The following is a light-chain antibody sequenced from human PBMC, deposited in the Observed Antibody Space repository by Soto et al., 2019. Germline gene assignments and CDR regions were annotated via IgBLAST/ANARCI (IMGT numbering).Light chain of an antibody. V-gene: IGKV3-20*01. Sequence: EIVLTQSPGTLSLSPGDSATLSRRASQSVSSSSLAWYQQKPGQAPRLLFFGVSNRAAGVPDRFGGSGSGTDFTLTISRLEPEDFAVYYCQQYGGSPLTFGGGTKVDIK. CDR1: QSVSSSS. CDR2: GVS. J-gene: IGKJ4*01. CDR3: QQYGGSPLT.